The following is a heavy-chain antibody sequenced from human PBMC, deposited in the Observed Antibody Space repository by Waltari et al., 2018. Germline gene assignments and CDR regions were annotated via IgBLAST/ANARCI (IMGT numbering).Heavy chain of an antibody. J-gene: IGHJ6*02. V-gene: IGHV1-3*01. D-gene: IGHD3-16*02. Sequence: QVQLVQSGAEVKKPGASVKVSCKASGYTFTSYAMHWVRQAPGQRLEWMGWINAGNGNTKYSQKFQGRVTITRETSASTAYRELSSLRSEDTAVYYCARGHGMITFGGVIAYYYYYGMDVWGQGTTVTVSS. CDR1: GYTFTSYA. CDR3: ARGHGMITFGGVIAYYYYYGMDV. CDR2: INAGNGNT.